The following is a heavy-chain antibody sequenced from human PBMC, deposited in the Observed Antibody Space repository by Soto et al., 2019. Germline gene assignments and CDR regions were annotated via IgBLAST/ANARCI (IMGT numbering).Heavy chain of an antibody. V-gene: IGHV1-3*01. CDR3: AKGGRDWNSLDC. J-gene: IGHJ4*02. CDR1: GYTFTTHA. CDR2: INGGSGNT. Sequence: QVQLMQSGTEVKEPGASVKLSCKASGYTFTTHAVHWVRQAPGQRLEWMGWINGGSGNTKYSQNFQGRVTITTDTSASTAYMDLSTLKSEDTAVYYCAKGGRDWNSLDCWGQGTLVTVSS. D-gene: IGHD1-7*01.